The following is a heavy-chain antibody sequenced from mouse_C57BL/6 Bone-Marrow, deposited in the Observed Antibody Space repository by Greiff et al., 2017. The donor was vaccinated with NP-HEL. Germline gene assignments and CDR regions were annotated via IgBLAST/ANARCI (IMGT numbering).Heavy chain of an antibody. CDR2: INPSTGGT. CDR3: ARSLGPAWFAY. V-gene: IGHV1-42*01. J-gene: IGHJ3*01. CDR1: GYSFTGYY. Sequence: EVQLQQSGPELVKPGASVKISCKASGYSFTGYYMNWVKQSPEKSLEWIGEINPSTGGTTYNQKFKAKATLTVDKSSSTAYMQLKSLTSEDSAVYYCARSLGPAWFAYWGQGTLVTVSA.